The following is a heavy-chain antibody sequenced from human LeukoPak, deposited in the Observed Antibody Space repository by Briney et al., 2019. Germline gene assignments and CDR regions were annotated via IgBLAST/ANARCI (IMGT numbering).Heavy chain of an antibody. CDR2: IRQDGSDK. Sequence: GGSLRLSCAASGFTFSSYWMTWVRQAPGKGLEWVANIRQDGSDKYYVDSVKGRFTISRDNAKNSLYLQMNSLRAEDTAVYYCTRDSYTNTWHEEGRDYWGQGTLVTVSS. D-gene: IGHD6-13*01. J-gene: IGHJ4*02. CDR3: TRDSYTNTWHEEGRDY. CDR1: GFTFSSYW. V-gene: IGHV3-7*01.